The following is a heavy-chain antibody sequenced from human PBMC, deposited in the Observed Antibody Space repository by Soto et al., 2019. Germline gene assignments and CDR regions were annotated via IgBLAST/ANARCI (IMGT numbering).Heavy chain of an antibody. CDR3: ARGKPSGYRFGPRNFFYYGLDA. CDR2: VHPSGST. D-gene: IGHD5-18*01. CDR1: SASLGGHY. J-gene: IGHJ6*02. Sequence: SSETLSLTCAVFSASLGGHYWAWIRQSPDKGLEWIGEVHPSGSTDYNPSLKSRLTLSLDTSKNQFSLKVASVTAADTAVYFCARGKPSGYRFGPRNFFYYGLDAWGPGTTVTVSS. V-gene: IGHV4-34*01.